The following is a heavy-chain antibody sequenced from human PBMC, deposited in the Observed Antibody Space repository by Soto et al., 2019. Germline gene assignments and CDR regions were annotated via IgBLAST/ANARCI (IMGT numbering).Heavy chain of an antibody. D-gene: IGHD3-3*01. CDR2: ISYDGSNL. Sequence: PGGSLRLSCAASGFTFSTYGMHWVRQAPGKGLVWVAVISYDGSNLYYSDSVKGRFTVSRDNSKNTLYLQMNRMRGEDTAVYYCAKATGFWSAYPLDYWGQGTLVTVSS. J-gene: IGHJ4*02. V-gene: IGHV3-30*18. CDR3: AKATGFWSAYPLDY. CDR1: GFTFSTYG.